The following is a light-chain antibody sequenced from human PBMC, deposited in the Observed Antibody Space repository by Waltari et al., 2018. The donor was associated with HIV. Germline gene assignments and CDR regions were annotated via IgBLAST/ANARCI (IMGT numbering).Light chain of an antibody. CDR1: QSVYNN. CDR3: QQYKDWPPSP. CDR2: GAS. J-gene: IGKJ2*01. V-gene: IGKV3-15*01. Sequence: VVTQSPATMSVSPGERATLSCKTSQSVYNNLAWYQQKPGQAPRLLMSGASTRARDVPTRFTGSGSGTEFTLTINSLQPEDIAVYYCQQYKDWPPSPFGQGTKVEIK.